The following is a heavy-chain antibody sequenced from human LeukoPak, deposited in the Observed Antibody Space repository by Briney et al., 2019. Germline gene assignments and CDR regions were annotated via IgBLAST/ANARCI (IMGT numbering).Heavy chain of an antibody. Sequence: GGSQSLSCSASGFSFSTHNMHWVRQPPGKGLEFVSGITSDGENTDYLDFVKGRFTITRDNSKNTLYLHMTSLRPEDTAVYFCVKGRYGTGWDFWGPGTLVIVSS. CDR1: GFSFSTHN. V-gene: IGHV3-64D*06. J-gene: IGHJ4*02. D-gene: IGHD3-10*01. CDR2: ITSDGENT. CDR3: VKGRYGTGWDF.